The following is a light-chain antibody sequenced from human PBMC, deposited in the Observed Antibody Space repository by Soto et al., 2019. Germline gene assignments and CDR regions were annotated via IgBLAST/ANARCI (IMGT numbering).Light chain of an antibody. CDR1: QGISRY. J-gene: IGKJ1*01. Sequence: DIQMTQSPSSLSASVGDRVTSTCRASQGISRYLNWYHQKPGKAPKLLIYAASSLQGGVPSRFSGSGSGTDFTLTISSLQHEDFATYYCQQSHSLPLTSGQGTKVESK. CDR2: AAS. V-gene: IGKV1-39*01. CDR3: QQSHSLPLT.